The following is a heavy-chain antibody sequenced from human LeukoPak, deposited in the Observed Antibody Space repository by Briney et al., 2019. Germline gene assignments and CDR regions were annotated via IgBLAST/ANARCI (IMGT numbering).Heavy chain of an antibody. Sequence: GGSLRLSCAASGFTFSGYWMSWVGQAPGKGLDWVATLKQDGSEKYYVDSVKGRFTISRDNAKNSLYLQMNSLRAEDTAVYYCAAIWFGELYGIDDAFDIWGQGTMVTVSS. V-gene: IGHV3-7*01. CDR2: LKQDGSEK. D-gene: IGHD3-10*01. CDR3: AAIWFGELYGIDDAFDI. CDR1: GFTFSGYW. J-gene: IGHJ3*02.